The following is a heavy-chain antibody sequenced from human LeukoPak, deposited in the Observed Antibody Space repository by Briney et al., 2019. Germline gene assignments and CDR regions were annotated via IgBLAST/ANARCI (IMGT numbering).Heavy chain of an antibody. Sequence: SETLSLTCTVSGGSISGYYWSWIRQPPGKGLEWIGEINHSGSTNYNPSLKSRVTISVDTSKNQFSLKLSSVTAADTAVYYCARRGIVVVTFPDYWGQGTLVTVSS. CDR3: ARRGIVVVTFPDY. V-gene: IGHV4-34*01. J-gene: IGHJ4*02. CDR1: GGSISGYY. D-gene: IGHD3-22*01. CDR2: INHSGST.